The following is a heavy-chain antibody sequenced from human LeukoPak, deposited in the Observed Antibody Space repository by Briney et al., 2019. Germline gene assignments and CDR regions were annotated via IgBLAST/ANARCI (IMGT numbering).Heavy chain of an antibody. J-gene: IGHJ4*02. CDR2: ISSSGRTI. D-gene: IGHD3-10*01. CDR1: GFTFSTYS. Sequence: GGSLRLSCAASGFTFSTYSMNWVRQAPGKGPEWVSYISSSGRTIYYADSVKGRFTISRDNAKNSLYLQMNSLRAEDTAVYYCARGAGLWFGESPLHFDYWGQGTLVTVSS. V-gene: IGHV3-48*04. CDR3: ARGAGLWFGESPLHFDY.